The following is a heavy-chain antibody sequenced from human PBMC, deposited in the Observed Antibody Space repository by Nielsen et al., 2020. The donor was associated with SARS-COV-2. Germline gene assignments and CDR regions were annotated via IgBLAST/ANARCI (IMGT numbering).Heavy chain of an antibody. CDR3: WGSNGYFDY. CDR1: GFTFSSYS. CDR2: ISSSSSTI. D-gene: IGHD2-8*01. J-gene: IGHJ4*02. V-gene: IGHV3-48*02. Sequence: GESLKISCAASGFTFSSYSMNWVRQAPGKGLEWVSYISSSSSTIYYADSVKGRFTISRDNAKNSLYLQMNSLRDEDTAVYYCWGSNGYFDYWGQGTLVTVSS.